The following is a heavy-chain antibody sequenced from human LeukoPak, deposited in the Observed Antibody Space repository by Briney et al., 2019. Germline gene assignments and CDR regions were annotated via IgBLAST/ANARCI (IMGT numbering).Heavy chain of an antibody. CDR2: IYYSGST. D-gene: IGHD6-13*01. CDR1: GGSISSSSYC. V-gene: IGHV4-39*07. Sequence: SETLSLTCTVSGGSISSSSYCWGWIRQPPGKGLEWIGSIYYSGSTYYNPSLKSRVTISVDTSKNQFSLKLSSVTAADTAVYYCARSRRSWSTFDYWGQGTLVTVSS. CDR3: ARSRRSWSTFDY. J-gene: IGHJ4*02.